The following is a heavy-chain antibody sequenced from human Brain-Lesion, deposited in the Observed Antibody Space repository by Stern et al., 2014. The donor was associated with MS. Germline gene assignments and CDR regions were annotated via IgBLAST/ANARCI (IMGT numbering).Heavy chain of an antibody. V-gene: IGHV4-39*02. CDR1: GGSIGRSSYY. D-gene: IGHD6-19*01. CDR2: IFYTGST. CDR3: ARGAGVFDS. J-gene: IGHJ4*02. Sequence: QLQLQESGPGLVKPSETLSLTCTVSGGSIGRSSYYWGWIRQPPGKGLEWIGNIFYTGSTFYDPSLKSRVTISVDTSNKHFSLSLTSVTAADTAVYYCARGAGVFDSWGQGTLVTVSP.